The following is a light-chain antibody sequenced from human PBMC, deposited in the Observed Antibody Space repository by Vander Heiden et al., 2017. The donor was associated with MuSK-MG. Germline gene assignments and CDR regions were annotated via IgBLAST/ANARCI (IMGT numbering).Light chain of an antibody. V-gene: IGKV1-12*01. J-gene: IGKJ2*01. CDR1: QDIGTD. CDR3: QQGHSVPYS. Sequence: DIQMTQSPSSVSASVGETVTISCRASQDIGTDLAWYQQTPGQAPKFLIYAASTLQTGVPLRFSGSGSGTDFSLTITSLQPGDSATYFCQQGHSVPYSFGQGTKLEI. CDR2: AAS.